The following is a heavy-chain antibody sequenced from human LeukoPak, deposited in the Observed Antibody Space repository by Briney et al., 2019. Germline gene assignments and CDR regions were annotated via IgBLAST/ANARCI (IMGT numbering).Heavy chain of an antibody. CDR3: AKDLSYYGSGSSLFDY. J-gene: IGHJ4*02. V-gene: IGHV3-23*01. D-gene: IGHD3-10*01. CDR2: ISGSGGST. CDR1: GFTFSSYA. Sequence: GGSLRLSCAASGFTFSSYAMSWVRQAPGKGLEWVSAISGSGGSTYYADSVKGRFTISRDNSKNTLYLQMNSLRAEDTAVYYCAKDLSYYGSGSSLFDYWGQGTLVTVSS.